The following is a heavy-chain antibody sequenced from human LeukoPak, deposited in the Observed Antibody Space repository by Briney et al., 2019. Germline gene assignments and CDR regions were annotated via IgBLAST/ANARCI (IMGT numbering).Heavy chain of an antibody. J-gene: IGHJ3*02. CDR1: GFTFTSYN. CDR2: ISGSGGST. Sequence: GGSLRLSCAASGFTFTSYNMNWVRQAPGKGLEWVSAISGSGGSTYYADSVKGRFTISRDNSNNTLYLQMNSLRAEDTAVYYCAKAGDNSGNYGAFDIWGQGTMVTVSS. D-gene: IGHD3-22*01. CDR3: AKAGDNSGNYGAFDI. V-gene: IGHV3-23*01.